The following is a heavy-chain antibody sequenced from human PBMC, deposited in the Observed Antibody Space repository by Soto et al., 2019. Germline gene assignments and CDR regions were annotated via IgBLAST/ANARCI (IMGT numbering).Heavy chain of an antibody. D-gene: IGHD2-15*01. CDR2: INAGNGNT. V-gene: IGHV1-3*01. Sequence: ASVKGSCTASGYTFTSYAMHWVRQAPGQRLEWMGWINAGNGNTKYSQKFQGRVTITRDTSASTAYMELSSLRSEDTAVYYCARDLVVVVAARGLFDYWGQGTLVTVSS. CDR3: ARDLVVVVAARGLFDY. J-gene: IGHJ4*02. CDR1: GYTFTSYA.